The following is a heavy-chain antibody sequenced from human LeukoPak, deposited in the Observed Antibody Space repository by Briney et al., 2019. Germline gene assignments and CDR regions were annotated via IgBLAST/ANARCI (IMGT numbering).Heavy chain of an antibody. CDR1: GGTFISYA. CDR2: IIPIFGTA. Sequence: ASVKVSCKASGGTFISYAISWVRQAPGQGLEWMGGIIPIFGTANYAQKFQGRVTITTDESTSTAYMELSSLRSEDTAVYYCARDLTYYDFCSGKRAYYMDVWGKGTTVTVSS. J-gene: IGHJ6*03. V-gene: IGHV1-69*05. D-gene: IGHD3-3*01. CDR3: ARDLTYYDFCSGKRAYYMDV.